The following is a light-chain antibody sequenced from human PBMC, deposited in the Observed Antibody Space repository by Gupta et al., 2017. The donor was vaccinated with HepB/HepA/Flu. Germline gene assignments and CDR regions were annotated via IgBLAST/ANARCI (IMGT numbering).Light chain of an antibody. Sequence: DIQITQSPSSLSASVGDRVTITCRASQSVLTYLNWYQQKPGRAPKVLIYGASTLQSGVPSRFSGSGSGTDFTLTISSLEPEDFATYYCQQVSTVPLNFGGGTKVEVK. CDR3: QQVSTVPLN. CDR1: QSVLTY. J-gene: IGKJ4*01. CDR2: GAS. V-gene: IGKV1-39*01.